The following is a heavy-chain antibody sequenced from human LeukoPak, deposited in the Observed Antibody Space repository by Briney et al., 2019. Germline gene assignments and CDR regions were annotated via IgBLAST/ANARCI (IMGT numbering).Heavy chain of an antibody. V-gene: IGHV4-38-2*02. CDR1: GYSISSGYY. J-gene: IGHJ3*02. CDR2: IYHSGST. CDR3: ARETVINHLGVLDAFDI. Sequence: PSETLSLTCTVSGYSISSGYYWGWIRQPPGKGLEWIGSIYHSGSTYYNPSLKSRVTISVDTSKNQFSLKLSSVTAADTAVYYCARETVINHLGVLDAFDIWGQGTMVTVSS. D-gene: IGHD3-16*01.